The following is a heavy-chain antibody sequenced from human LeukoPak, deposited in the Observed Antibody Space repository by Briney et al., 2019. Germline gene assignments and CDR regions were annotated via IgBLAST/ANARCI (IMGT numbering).Heavy chain of an antibody. J-gene: IGHJ1*01. CDR3: ARAPSEVGGYYPEYFRH. V-gene: IGHV3-74*01. D-gene: IGHD3-22*01. CDR1: GFTFSRYW. CDR2: IKSDGKT. Sequence: PGGSLRLSCAASGFTFSRYWMHWVRQAPGKGLAWVSRIKSDGKTNYADSVKGRFTISRDNAKNTVSLQMDSLRAEDTGVYYCARAPSEVGGYYPEYFRHWGQGTLVTVSS.